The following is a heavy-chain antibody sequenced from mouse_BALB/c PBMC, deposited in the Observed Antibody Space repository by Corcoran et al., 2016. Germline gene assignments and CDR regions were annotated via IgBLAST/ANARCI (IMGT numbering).Heavy chain of an antibody. CDR3: ASSVLRSDY. J-gene: IGHJ2*01. V-gene: IGHV1S135*01. CDR1: GYSFTSYY. CDR2: IDPFNGGT. D-gene: IGHD1-2*01. Sequence: EIQLQQSGPELMKPGASVKISCKASGYSFTSYYMHWVKQSHGKSLEWIGYIDPFNGGTSYNQKFKGKATLTVDKSSSTAYMHLSSLTSEDSAVYYCASSVLRSDYWGQGTTLTVSS.